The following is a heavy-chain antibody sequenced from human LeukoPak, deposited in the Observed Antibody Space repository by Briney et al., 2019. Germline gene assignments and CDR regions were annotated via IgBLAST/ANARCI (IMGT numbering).Heavy chain of an antibody. CDR1: GFTFSSYW. CDR2: INQDGSER. CDR3: ARAIEYSTSAVPDY. Sequence: GGSLRLSCAASGFTFSSYWMSWVRQAPGKGLEWVANINQDGSERYYVDSVKGRFTISRDNAKNSLYLQMNSLGAEDTAAYYCARAIEYSTSAVPDYWGQGTLVTVSS. V-gene: IGHV3-7*01. J-gene: IGHJ4*02. D-gene: IGHD2/OR15-2a*01.